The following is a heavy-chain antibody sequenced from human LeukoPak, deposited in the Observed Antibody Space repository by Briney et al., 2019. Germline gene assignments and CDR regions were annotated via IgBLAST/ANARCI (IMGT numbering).Heavy chain of an antibody. CDR1: GFSFSTYA. V-gene: IGHV3-23*01. CDR2: ITDSGDST. J-gene: IGHJ4*02. D-gene: IGHD2-21*02. Sequence: PGGSLRLSCAASGFSFSTYAMTWVRQAPGKGPEWLSYITDSGDSTYYADSVKGRFTVSRDNSKNTLYLQMNSLRAEDTAVYYCAKDLNWATAEFYWGRGTLVTVSS. CDR3: AKDLNWATAEFY.